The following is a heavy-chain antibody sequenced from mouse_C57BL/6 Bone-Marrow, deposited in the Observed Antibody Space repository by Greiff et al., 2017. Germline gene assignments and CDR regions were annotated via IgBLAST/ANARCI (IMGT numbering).Heavy chain of an antibody. J-gene: IGHJ3*01. CDR1: GFTFSDYY. D-gene: IGHD4-1*01. Sequence: EVQRVESGGGLVQPGGSLKLSCAASGFTFSDYYMYWVRQTPEKRLEWVAYISNGGGSTYYPDTVKGRFTISRDNAKTTLYLQMSRLKSEDTAMYYCARLWDGAWFAYWGQGTLVTVSA. CDR2: ISNGGGST. V-gene: IGHV5-12*01. CDR3: ARLWDGAWFAY.